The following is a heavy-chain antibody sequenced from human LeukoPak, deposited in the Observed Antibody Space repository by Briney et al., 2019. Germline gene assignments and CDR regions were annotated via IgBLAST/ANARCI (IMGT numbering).Heavy chain of an antibody. CDR2: IWYDGSNK. V-gene: IGHV3-33*01. CDR3: ARDSYGLDY. Sequence: GGSLRLSCAASGFTFSSYGMRWVRQAPGKGLECVAVIWYDGSNKYYADSVKGRFTISRDNSKNTLYLQMNSLRAEDTAVYYCARDSYGLDYWGQETLVTVSS. J-gene: IGHJ4*02. CDR1: GFTFSSYG. D-gene: IGHD5-18*01.